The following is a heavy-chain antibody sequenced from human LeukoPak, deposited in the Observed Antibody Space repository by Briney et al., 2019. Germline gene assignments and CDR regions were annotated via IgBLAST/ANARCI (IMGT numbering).Heavy chain of an antibody. CDR1: GYTFTGYY. Sequence: ASVKVSCKASGYTFTGYYMHWVRQAPGQGLEWMGWINPNSGGTNYAQKFQGRVTMTRDTSISTAYMELSRLRSDDTAVYYCAREMDCSGGSCRDYWGQGTLVTVPS. D-gene: IGHD2-15*01. J-gene: IGHJ4*02. CDR2: INPNSGGT. V-gene: IGHV1-2*02. CDR3: AREMDCSGGSCRDY.